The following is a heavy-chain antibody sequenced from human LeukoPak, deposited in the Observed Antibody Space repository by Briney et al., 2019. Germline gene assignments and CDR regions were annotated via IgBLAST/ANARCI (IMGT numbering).Heavy chain of an antibody. J-gene: IGHJ5*02. CDR3: ARVRLATVTTGWFDP. D-gene: IGHD4-17*01. CDR1: GYTFTSYG. Sequence: GASVKVSCKASGYTFTSYGISWVRQAPGQGLEWMGWISAYNGNTNYAQKLQGRVTMTTDTSTSTAYMELRSLRSDDTAVYYCARVRLATVTTGWFDPWGQGTLVTVSS. V-gene: IGHV1-18*01. CDR2: ISAYNGNT.